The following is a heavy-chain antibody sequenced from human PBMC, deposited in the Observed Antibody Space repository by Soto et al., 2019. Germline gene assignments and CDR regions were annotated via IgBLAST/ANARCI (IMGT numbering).Heavy chain of an antibody. CDR3: AGAGAWGSNYDDAAFDA. CDR1: GYTFTSDA. V-gene: IGHV1-3*01. D-gene: IGHD3-22*01. Sequence: VPLVQSGAEVKKPGASVKVSCRASGYTFTSDAMHWVRQAPGQGLEWLGWINVGTGYTTFSQKFQGRVSITRVTYASTAYMELSSLRSEDTAIYYCAGAGAWGSNYDDAAFDAWGQGTKVTVSS. J-gene: IGHJ3*01. CDR2: INVGTGYT.